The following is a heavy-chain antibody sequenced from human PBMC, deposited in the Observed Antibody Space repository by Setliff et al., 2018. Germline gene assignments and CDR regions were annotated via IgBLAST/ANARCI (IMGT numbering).Heavy chain of an antibody. Sequence: SETLSLTCTVSGASISSGTYFWSWIRQPAGKGLEWIGHIYISGSTSYNPSLNSRVTISLDTSKNQFSLKLSSVTAADTAVYYCARAPRIAAAGTWSAGYGMDVWGQGTTVTVSS. D-gene: IGHD6-13*01. V-gene: IGHV4-61*09. CDR2: IYISGST. CDR3: ARAPRIAAAGTWSAGYGMDV. J-gene: IGHJ6*02. CDR1: GASISSGTYF.